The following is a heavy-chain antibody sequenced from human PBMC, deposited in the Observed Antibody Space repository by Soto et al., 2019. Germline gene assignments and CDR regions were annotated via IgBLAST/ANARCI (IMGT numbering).Heavy chain of an antibody. V-gene: IGHV3-9*01. CDR1: GFTFDDYA. J-gene: IGHJ6*03. D-gene: IGHD3-10*01. CDR2: ISWNSGSI. CDR3: AKDYYGSGSYRYMDV. Sequence: ESGGGLVQPGRSLRLSCAASGFTFDDYAMHWVRQAPGKGLEWVSGISWNSGSIGYADSVKGRFTISRDNAKNSLYLQMNSLRAEDTALYYCAKDYYGSGSYRYMDVWGKGTTVTVSS.